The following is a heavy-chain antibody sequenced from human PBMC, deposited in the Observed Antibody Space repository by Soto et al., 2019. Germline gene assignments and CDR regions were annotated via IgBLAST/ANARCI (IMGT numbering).Heavy chain of an antibody. CDR3: ARDWYMDY. V-gene: IGHV3-7*04. Sequence: VQLVESGGGLVQPGVSLRLSCAASGFTFSNHWINWIRQTPGRGLEWLAVIKQDGSEKYYVDSVKGRFTVSRDNAMNSAYLQMNSLRVDDTAVYYCARDWYMDYWGQGTLVTVSS. J-gene: IGHJ4*02. D-gene: IGHD1-20*01. CDR2: IKQDGSEK. CDR1: GFTFSNHW.